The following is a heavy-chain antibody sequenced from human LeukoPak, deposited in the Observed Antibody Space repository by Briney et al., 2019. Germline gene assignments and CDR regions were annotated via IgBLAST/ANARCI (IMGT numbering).Heavy chain of an antibody. D-gene: IGHD1-26*01. CDR3: ARDRSRYFDH. J-gene: IGHJ4*02. Sequence: ASVKVSCKASGYTFTDYYTHWVRRAPGQGLEWMGWINPNSGGTDYARNFQGRVTMTRDTSISTVYMELSRLTSDDTAVYYCARDRSRYFDHWGQGTLLTVSS. CDR1: GYTFTDYY. V-gene: IGHV1-2*02. CDR2: INPNSGGT.